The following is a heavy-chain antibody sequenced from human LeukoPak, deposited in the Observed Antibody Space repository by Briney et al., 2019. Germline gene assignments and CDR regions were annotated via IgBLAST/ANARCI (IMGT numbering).Heavy chain of an antibody. CDR3: AKDAQRGFDYSNSLEY. CDR2: IWSDGTNR. J-gene: IGHJ4*02. D-gene: IGHD4-11*01. Sequence: QSGGSLRLSCAATGFTFNHYGMHWVRQAPGKGLEWVAVIWSDGTNRYYADSVKGRFTISRDDSGNKVYLQMNSLRPEDTGVYYCAKDAQRGFDYSNSLEYWGQGTPVTVSS. CDR1: GFTFNHYG. V-gene: IGHV3-33*06.